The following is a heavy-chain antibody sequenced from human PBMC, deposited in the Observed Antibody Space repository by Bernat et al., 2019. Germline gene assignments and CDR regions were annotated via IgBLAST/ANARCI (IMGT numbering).Heavy chain of an antibody. J-gene: IGHJ6*03. CDR3: AREPLYQLPIYHYYYYMDV. D-gene: IGHD2-2*01. CDR2: ISYDGSNK. V-gene: IGHV3-30*01. Sequence: QVQLVESGGGVVQPGRSLRLSCAASGFTFSSYAMHWVRQAPGKGLEWVAVISYDGSNKYYADSVKGRFTISRDNSKNTLYLQMNSLRAEDTAVYYCAREPLYQLPIYHYYYYMDVWGKGTTVTVSS. CDR1: GFTFSSYA.